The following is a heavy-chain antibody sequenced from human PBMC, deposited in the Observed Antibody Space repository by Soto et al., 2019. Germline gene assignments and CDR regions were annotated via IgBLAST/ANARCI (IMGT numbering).Heavy chain of an antibody. CDR2: TYYRSNWRH. D-gene: IGHD6-19*01. CDR1: GYSVSSNTAA. CDR3: ARGVAGTGFDL. V-gene: IGHV6-1*01. J-gene: IGHJ4*02. Sequence: SHPLSLTCAISGYSVSSNTAAWNLIRSSPSRGLEWLGRTYYRSNWRHDYAVSVKSRITVNPDTSKNHFSLQLNSVTPDDTAVYYCARGVAGTGFDLWGQGTLVTVSS.